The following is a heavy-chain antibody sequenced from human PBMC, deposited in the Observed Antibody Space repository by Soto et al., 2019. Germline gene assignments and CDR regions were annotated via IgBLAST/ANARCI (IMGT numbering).Heavy chain of an antibody. D-gene: IGHD3-3*01. CDR3: ARVTYYDFWSGYYYGMDV. CDR1: GCTFSSYA. Sequence: SVKVSFKASGCTFSSYAISWVRQAPGQGLEWMGGIIPIFGTANYAQKFQGRVTITADESTSTAYMELSSLRSEDTAVYYCARVTYYDFWSGYYYGMDVWGQGTTVTVSS. V-gene: IGHV1-69*13. CDR2: IIPIFGTA. J-gene: IGHJ6*02.